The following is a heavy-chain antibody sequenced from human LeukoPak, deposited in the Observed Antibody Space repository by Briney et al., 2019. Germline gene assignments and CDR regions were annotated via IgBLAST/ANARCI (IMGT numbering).Heavy chain of an antibody. D-gene: IGHD2-2*01. Sequence: GGSLRLSCAASGFTFRSHPMHWVRQAPGKGLEYISAIDTVGGITHYADSVKGRSTISRDNSKNTLSLQVGSLRPDDMAVYYRARGIDSPYCTSTSCPEGIDLWGQGTLVTVSS. CDR3: ARGIDSPYCTSTSCPEGIDL. J-gene: IGHJ4*02. V-gene: IGHV3-64*02. CDR2: IDTVGGIT. CDR1: GFTFRSHP.